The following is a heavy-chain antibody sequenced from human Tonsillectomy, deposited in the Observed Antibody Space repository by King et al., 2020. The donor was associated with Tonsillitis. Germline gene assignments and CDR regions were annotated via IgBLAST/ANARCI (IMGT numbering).Heavy chain of an antibody. Sequence: VQLVESGGGLVQPGGALRLSCAASGFTFTSYWMHWCRQAPGKGLVWVSRSNSDGSSTSYADSVKGRFTTSRDNAKNTLYLQMNSLRAEDTAVYYCARGADYSKLNWFDPWGQGTLVTVSS. V-gene: IGHV3-74*01. CDR1: GFTFTSYW. CDR3: ARGADYSKLNWFDP. J-gene: IGHJ5*02. CDR2: SNSDGSST. D-gene: IGHD4-11*01.